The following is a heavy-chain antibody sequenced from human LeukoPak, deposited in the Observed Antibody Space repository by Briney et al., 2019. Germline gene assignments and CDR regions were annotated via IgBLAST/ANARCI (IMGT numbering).Heavy chain of an antibody. D-gene: IGHD4-17*01. V-gene: IGHV1-69*04. Sequence: SVKASCKASGGTFSSYAISWVRQAPGQGLEWMGRIIPILGIANYAQKFQGRVTITADKSTSTAYMELSSLRSEDTAVYYCTRAVTTYNWFDPWGQGTLVTVSS. J-gene: IGHJ5*02. CDR3: TRAVTTYNWFDP. CDR2: IIPILGIA. CDR1: GGTFSSYA.